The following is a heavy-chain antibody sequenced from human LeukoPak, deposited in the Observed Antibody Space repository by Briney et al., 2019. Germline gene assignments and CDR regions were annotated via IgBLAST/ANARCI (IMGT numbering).Heavy chain of an antibody. CDR1: GFTFSSYS. D-gene: IGHD6-19*01. V-gene: IGHV3-21*04. CDR3: AKGLAVSTSYFDS. Sequence: RSGGSLRLSCAASGFTFSSYSMNWVRQAPGKGLEWVSSISSSSSYIYYADSVKGRFTISRDNAKNSLYLQMNSLKAEDTAVYYCAKGLAVSTSYFDSWGQGTLVTVSS. CDR2: ISSSSSYI. J-gene: IGHJ4*02.